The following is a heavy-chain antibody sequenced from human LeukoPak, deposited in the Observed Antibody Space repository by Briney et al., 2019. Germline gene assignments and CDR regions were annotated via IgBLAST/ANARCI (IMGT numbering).Heavy chain of an antibody. CDR2: ISYDGSNK. Sequence: GGSLRLSCAASGFTFSSYAMHRVRQAPGKGLEWVAVISYDGSNKYYADSVKGRFTISRDNSKNTLYLQMNSLRAEDTAVYYCADPLSKVAGTAWGQGTLVTVSS. V-gene: IGHV3-30*04. CDR1: GFTFSSYA. CDR3: ADPLSKVAGTA. D-gene: IGHD6-19*01. J-gene: IGHJ5*02.